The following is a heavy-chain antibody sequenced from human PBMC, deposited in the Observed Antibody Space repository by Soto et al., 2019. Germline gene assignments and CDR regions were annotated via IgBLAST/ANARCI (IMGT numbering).Heavy chain of an antibody. J-gene: IGHJ6*02. V-gene: IGHV4-31*03. CDR3: ARAPQDYDILTGYYLWNYYGMDV. D-gene: IGHD3-9*01. Sequence: TLSLTCTVSGGSISSGGYYWSWIRQHPGKGLEWIVYIYFIGSTYYNPSLKSRVTISVDTSKNQFSLKLSSVTAADTAVYYCARAPQDYDILTGYYLWNYYGMDVWGQGTTVTVS. CDR1: GGSISSGGYY. CDR2: IYFIGST.